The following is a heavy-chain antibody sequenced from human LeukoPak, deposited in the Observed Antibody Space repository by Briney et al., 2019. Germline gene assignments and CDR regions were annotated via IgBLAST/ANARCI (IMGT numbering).Heavy chain of an antibody. CDR2: INQSGST. Sequence: PSETLSLTCAVYGGSFGGYYWSWIRQPPGKGLEWIGEINQSGSTNYNPSLKSRVTISLDTSKNQFSLKLSSVTAADTAVYYWAGGGKYSLWGQGTLVTVSS. V-gene: IGHV4-34*01. J-gene: IGHJ4*02. D-gene: IGHD5-18*01. CDR1: GGSFGGYY. CDR3: AGGGKYSL.